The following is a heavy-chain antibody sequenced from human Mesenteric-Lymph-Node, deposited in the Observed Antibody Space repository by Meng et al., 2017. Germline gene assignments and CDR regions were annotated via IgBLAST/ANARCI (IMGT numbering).Heavy chain of an antibody. CDR2: MDYRGST. Sequence: QGQLQASGPGPVKPSQTLSLTCTISGDSISSGEYFWSWIRQPRGKGLEWIGYMDYRGSTFYIPSLKSRVTISVDTSKNQFSLKLSSVTAADTAVYFCARGELLWDYWGQGTLVTVSS. CDR3: ARGELLWDY. V-gene: IGHV4-30-4*01. D-gene: IGHD2-2*01. CDR1: GDSISSGEYF. J-gene: IGHJ4*02.